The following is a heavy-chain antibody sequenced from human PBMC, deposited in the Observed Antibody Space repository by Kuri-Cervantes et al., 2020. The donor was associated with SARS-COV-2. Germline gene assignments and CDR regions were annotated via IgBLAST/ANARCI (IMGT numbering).Heavy chain of an antibody. Sequence: GGCLRLSCAASGFTFSSYGMHWVRQAPGKGLEWVAFIRYDGSNKYYADSVKGRFTISRDNSKNSLYLQMNSLRAENTAVYYCAKCGFGRRGYFDYWGQGTLVTVSS. V-gene: IGHV3-30*02. CDR3: AKCGFGRRGYFDY. D-gene: IGHD3-10*01. CDR2: IRYDGSNK. CDR1: GFTFSSYG. J-gene: IGHJ4*02.